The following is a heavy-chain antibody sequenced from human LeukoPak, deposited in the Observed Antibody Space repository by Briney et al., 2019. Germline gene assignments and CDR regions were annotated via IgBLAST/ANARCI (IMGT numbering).Heavy chain of an antibody. CDR3: ASEVGYRSLGY. D-gene: IGHD3-3*01. CDR2: ITWKTHRT. V-gene: IGHV3-43*01. J-gene: IGHJ4*02. Sequence: QSGGSLRLSCAASGFTFNDDTMHWVRQTPGMGLEWVSFITWKTHRTNYADSVKGRFTVSRDNRKDSLYLQRNSLSTEDTGLYHCASEVGYRSLGYLGQGTLVTVSS. CDR1: GFTFNDDT.